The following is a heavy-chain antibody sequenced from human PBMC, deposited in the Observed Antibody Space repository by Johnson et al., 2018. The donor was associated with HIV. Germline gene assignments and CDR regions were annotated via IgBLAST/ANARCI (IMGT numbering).Heavy chain of an antibody. CDR3: ARSWELGETAFDI. Sequence: QVQLVESGGGLVQPGGSLRLSCAASGFTFSSYAMHWVRQAPGKGLEWVAVIYSGCSTYYADSVKGRFTISRDNSKNTLYLQMNSLRAEDTAVYYCARSWELGETAFDIWGQGTMVTVSS. J-gene: IGHJ3*02. CDR2: IYSGCST. CDR1: GFTFSSYA. D-gene: IGHD1-26*01. V-gene: IGHV3-NL1*01.